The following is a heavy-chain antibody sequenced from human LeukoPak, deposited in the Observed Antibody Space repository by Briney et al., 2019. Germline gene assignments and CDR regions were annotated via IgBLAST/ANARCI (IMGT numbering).Heavy chain of an antibody. CDR3: AKNAGLGYCTDTSCPIDP. V-gene: IGHV3-7*03. D-gene: IGHD2-2*01. J-gene: IGHJ5*02. CDR1: GFAFSTSW. CDR2: IKDDGSEK. Sequence: GGSLRLSCAASGFAFSTSWMSWVRQAPGKGLEWVANIKDDGSEKNFVDSVKGRFTISRDYSKNTLYLQMNSLRAEDTAVYYCAKNAGLGYCTDTSCPIDPWGQGTLVTVSS.